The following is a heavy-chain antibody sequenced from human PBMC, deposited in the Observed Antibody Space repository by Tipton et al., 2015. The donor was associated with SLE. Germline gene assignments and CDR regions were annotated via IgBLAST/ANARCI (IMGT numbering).Heavy chain of an antibody. D-gene: IGHD6-19*01. CDR3: ARDGYSSGWEGDFDY. CDR2: ICYNGVS. CDR1: GGSMGSYC. Sequence: LRLSCTVSGGSMGSYCWSWIRQFPGKGLEWIAFICYNGVSNYNPSLRSRVTISVDTSKNQFSLSLSSMTAADTAVYYCARDGYSSGWEGDFDYWGQGALVTVSS. V-gene: IGHV4-59*12. J-gene: IGHJ4*02.